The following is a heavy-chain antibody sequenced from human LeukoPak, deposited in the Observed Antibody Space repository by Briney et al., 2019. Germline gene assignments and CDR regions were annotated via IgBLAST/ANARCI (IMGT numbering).Heavy chain of an antibody. V-gene: IGHV4-59*01. CDR1: GGSISSYY. CDR3: ARAYSWNWFDP. J-gene: IGHJ5*02. Sequence: SETLPLTCTVSGGSISSYYWSWIRQPPGKGLEWIGYIYYSGSTNYNPSLKSRVTISVDTSKNQFSLKLSSVTAADTAVYYCARAYSWNWFDPWGQGTLVTVSS. D-gene: IGHD1-20*01. CDR2: IYYSGST.